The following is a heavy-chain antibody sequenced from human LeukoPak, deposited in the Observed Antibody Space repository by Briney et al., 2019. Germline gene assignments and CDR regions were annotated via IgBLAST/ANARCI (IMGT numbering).Heavy chain of an antibody. Sequence: PSETLSLTCTASGSTISSHYWSWIRQPAGKGLEWIARINTSGSTNYNPSLKNRLTITADTYTNQFSLKLSTVTTADTAVYYCAREREDIKLMLYAYYFDYWGQGTLVSVSS. V-gene: IGHV4-4*07. D-gene: IGHD2-8*01. CDR1: GSTISSHY. J-gene: IGHJ4*02. CDR3: AREREDIKLMLYAYYFDY. CDR2: INTSGST.